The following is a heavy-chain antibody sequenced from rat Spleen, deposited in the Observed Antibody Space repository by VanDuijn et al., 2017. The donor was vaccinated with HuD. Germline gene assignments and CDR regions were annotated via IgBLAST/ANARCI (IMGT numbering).Heavy chain of an antibody. D-gene: IGHD1-6*01. J-gene: IGHJ2*01. CDR1: XFTXXXFG. CDR2: INPGGGNI. V-gene: IGHV5S14*01. CDR3: ARIYGLSYYFDY. Sequence: EVQLVESGGGLVQPGRSXKLSCAASXFTXXXFGXXWVXXHPTKGLEWVGSINPGGGNIYYRDSVKGRFTISRENARNTKYLQMDSLRSEDTATYYCARIYGLSYYFDYWGQGVMVTVSS.